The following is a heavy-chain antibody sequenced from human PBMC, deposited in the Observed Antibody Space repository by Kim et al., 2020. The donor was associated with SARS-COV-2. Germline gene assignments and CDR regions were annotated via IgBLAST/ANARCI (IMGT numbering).Heavy chain of an antibody. CDR2: ISGSGGST. CDR3: AKGRGPLRGSWFIFDY. V-gene: IGHV3-23*01. D-gene: IGHD6-13*01. J-gene: IGHJ4*02. Sequence: LSLTCAASGFTFSSYAMSWVRQAPGKGLEWVSAISGSGGSTYYADSVKGRFTISRDNSKNTLYLQMNSLRAEDTAVYYCAKGRGPLRGSWFIFDYWGQGTLVTVSS. CDR1: GFTFSSYA.